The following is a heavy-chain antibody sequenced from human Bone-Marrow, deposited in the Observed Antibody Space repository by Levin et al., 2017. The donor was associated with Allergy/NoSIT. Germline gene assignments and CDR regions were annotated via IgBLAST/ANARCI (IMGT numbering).Heavy chain of an antibody. CDR2: ISSSGSTV. J-gene: IGHJ4*02. CDR3: ARGLKYYDILTYFEY. V-gene: IGHV3-11*01. D-gene: IGHD3-9*01. Sequence: GGSLRLSCAASGFTFSDYYMTWIRQAPGKGLEWVSHISSSGSTVSYAASVQGRFTVSRDNAKNSLFLHMNSLRAEDTAVYYCARGLKYYDILTYFEYWGQGTLVTVSS. CDR1: GFTFSDYY.